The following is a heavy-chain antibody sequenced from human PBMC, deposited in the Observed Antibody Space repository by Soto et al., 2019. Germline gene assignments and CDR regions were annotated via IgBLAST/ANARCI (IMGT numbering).Heavy chain of an antibody. Sequence: ASVKVSCKASGYTFTSYGISWVRQAPGQGLEWMGIISAYNGNTSYAQKFQGRVTMTRDTSTSTVYMELSSLRSEDTAVYYCASLRLRDYWGQGTLVTVSS. D-gene: IGHD5-12*01. V-gene: IGHV1-18*01. J-gene: IGHJ4*02. CDR2: ISAYNGNT. CDR3: ASLRLRDY. CDR1: GYTFTSYG.